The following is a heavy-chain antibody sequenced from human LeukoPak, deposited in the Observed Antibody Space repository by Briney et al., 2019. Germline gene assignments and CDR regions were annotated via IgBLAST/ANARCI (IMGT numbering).Heavy chain of an antibody. D-gene: IGHD2-2*01. CDR2: IYYSGST. CDR3: ARLSFTYAKFDY. V-gene: IGHV4-39*01. J-gene: IGHJ4*02. CDR1: GGSISSSGYY. Sequence: SETLSLTCTVSGGSISSSGYYWGWIRQPPGKGLEWIGSIYYSGSTYYNPSLKSRVTISVDTSKNQFSLKLSSVTAVDTAVYYCARLSFTYAKFDYWGQGTLVTVSS.